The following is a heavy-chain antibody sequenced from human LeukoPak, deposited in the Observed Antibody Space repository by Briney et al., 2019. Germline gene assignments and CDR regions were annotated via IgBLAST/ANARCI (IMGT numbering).Heavy chain of an antibody. J-gene: IGHJ6*03. CDR1: GYTFTGHY. CDR2: INPNSGGT. V-gene: IGHV1-2*02. CDR3: AGGVAVTGTPVYYMDV. D-gene: IGHD6-19*01. Sequence: ASVKVSCKASGYTFTGHYMHWVRQAPGQGLEWMGWINPNSGGTNYAQKFQGRVTMTRDTSVSTAYMELSRLRSDDAAVYYCAGGVAVTGTPVYYMDVWGKGTTVTVSS.